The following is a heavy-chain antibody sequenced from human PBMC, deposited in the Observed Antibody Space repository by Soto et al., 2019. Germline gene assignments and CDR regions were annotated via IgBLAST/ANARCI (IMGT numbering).Heavy chain of an antibody. CDR2: INTDGSST. CDR1: GFTFSSFW. V-gene: IGHV3-74*01. D-gene: IGHD3-10*01. J-gene: IGHJ4*02. Sequence: EVQLVESGGGLVQPGGSLRLSCAVSGFTFSSFWMHWVRQAPGEGLVWVSRINTDGSSTSYADSVKGRFTISRDNAKNPLYLHMNSLRVEDTAMYYCAKRGVDTFGLSYWGQGTLVTVSS. CDR3: AKRGVDTFGLSY.